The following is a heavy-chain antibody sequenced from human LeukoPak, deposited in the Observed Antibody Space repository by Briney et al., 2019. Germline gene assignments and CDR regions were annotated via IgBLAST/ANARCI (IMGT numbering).Heavy chain of an antibody. CDR3: AQSPYMAAHIGVDY. Sequence: GGSLRLSCAASGFTFSSYAMSWVRQAPGKGLEWVSTVSGSGDSTWYADSVKGLFTISRDNSKSTLYLQMNSLRAEDTAVYYCAQSPYMAAHIGVDYWGQGTLVTGSS. J-gene: IGHJ4*02. V-gene: IGHV3-23*01. CDR2: VSGSGDST. D-gene: IGHD2-15*01. CDR1: GFTFSSYA.